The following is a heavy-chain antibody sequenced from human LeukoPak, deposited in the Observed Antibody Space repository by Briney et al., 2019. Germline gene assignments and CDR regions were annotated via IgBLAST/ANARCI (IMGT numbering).Heavy chain of an antibody. Sequence: GGSLRLSCAASGFTFTDYYMSWIRQAPGKGLEWVSYITSSGTTIYYADSVKGRFTISRDNAKNSLYLQMNSLRAEDTAVYYCARDQFRYCSSTSCSVSDYWGQGTLVTVSS. D-gene: IGHD2-2*01. V-gene: IGHV3-11*04. CDR2: ITSSGTTI. CDR3: ARDQFRYCSSTSCSVSDY. J-gene: IGHJ4*02. CDR1: GFTFTDYY.